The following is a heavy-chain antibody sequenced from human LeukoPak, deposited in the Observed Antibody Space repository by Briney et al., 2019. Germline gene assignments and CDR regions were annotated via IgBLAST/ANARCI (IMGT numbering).Heavy chain of an antibody. CDR1: GFTFSSYG. CDR2: IRYDGSNK. J-gene: IGHJ4*02. V-gene: IGHV3-30*02. D-gene: IGHD6-6*01. CDR3: AIRGVSSNSLFDH. Sequence: GGSLRLSCAASGFTFSSYGMHWVRQAPGKGLEWVAFIRYDGSNKYYADSVKGRFIISRDNSRDTLYLQMNSLRAEDTAVYYCAIRGVSSNSLFDHWGQGTLVTVSS.